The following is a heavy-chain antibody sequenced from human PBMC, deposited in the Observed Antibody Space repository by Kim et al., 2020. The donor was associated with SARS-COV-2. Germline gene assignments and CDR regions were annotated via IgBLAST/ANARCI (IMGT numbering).Heavy chain of an antibody. CDR2: GNGNT. J-gene: IGHJ4*02. D-gene: IGHD7-27*01. CDR3: LGRFYFDY. V-gene: IGHV1-3*01. Sequence: GNGNTIYSQKFQGRVTFTTDTSASTAYMELSFLRSEDSAVYYCLGRFYFDYWGQGTLVTVSS.